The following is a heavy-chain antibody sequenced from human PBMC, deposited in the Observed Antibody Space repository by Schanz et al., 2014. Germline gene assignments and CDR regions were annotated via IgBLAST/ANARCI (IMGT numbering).Heavy chain of an antibody. V-gene: IGHV3-48*01. CDR3: VRDSFFAFDY. CDR1: GFTFENYA. D-gene: IGHD3-3*01. Sequence: VQLVESGGGVVRPGGSLRLSCAASGFTFENYALTWVRQVPGKGLEWVSYVSRSTPDIYYADSVKGRFTMSRDNAKNSVFLQMNSLRAEDTAVYYCVRDSFFAFDYWGQGTLVTVSS. CDR2: VSRSTPDI. J-gene: IGHJ4*02.